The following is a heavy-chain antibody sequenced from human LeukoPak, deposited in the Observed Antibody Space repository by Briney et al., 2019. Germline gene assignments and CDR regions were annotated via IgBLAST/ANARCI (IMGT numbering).Heavy chain of an antibody. V-gene: IGHV3-49*04. Sequence: PGRSLRLSCTASGFTFGDYAMSWVRQAPGKGLEWVGFIRSKAYGGTTEYAASVKGRFTISRDDSKSIAYLQMNSLKTKDTAVYYCTRDQEQQLTNFDYWGQGTLVTVSS. J-gene: IGHJ4*02. D-gene: IGHD6-13*01. CDR3: TRDQEQQLTNFDY. CDR1: GFTFGDYA. CDR2: IRSKAYGGTT.